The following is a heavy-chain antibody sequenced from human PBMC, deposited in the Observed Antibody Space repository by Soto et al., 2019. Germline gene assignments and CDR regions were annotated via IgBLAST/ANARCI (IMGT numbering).Heavy chain of an antibody. Sequence: AASVKVSCKASGYTFSNYGITWVRRAPGQRFEWMGWISASKGNTNYAQKFQGRVTMTTDTSTSTFYMELRSLRSDDTAIYYCASRSGQLPYYFDYWGQGTLVTVSS. CDR2: ISASKGNT. D-gene: IGHD1-1*01. J-gene: IGHJ4*02. V-gene: IGHV1-18*01. CDR1: GYTFSNYG. CDR3: ASRSGQLPYYFDY.